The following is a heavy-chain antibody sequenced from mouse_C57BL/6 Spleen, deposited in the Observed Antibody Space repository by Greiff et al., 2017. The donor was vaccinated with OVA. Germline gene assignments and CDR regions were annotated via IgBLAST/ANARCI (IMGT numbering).Heavy chain of an antibody. V-gene: IGHV1-26*01. Sequence: EVQLQQSGPELVKPGASVKISCKASGYTFTDYYMNWVKQSPGKSLEWIGDINPNNGGTSYNQKFKGKATLTVDKSSSTAYMELRSLTSEDSAVYYCARNYGSSSSYWYFDVWGTGTTVTVSS. CDR3: ARNYGSSSSYWYFDV. D-gene: IGHD1-1*01. J-gene: IGHJ1*03. CDR2: INPNNGGT. CDR1: GYTFTDYY.